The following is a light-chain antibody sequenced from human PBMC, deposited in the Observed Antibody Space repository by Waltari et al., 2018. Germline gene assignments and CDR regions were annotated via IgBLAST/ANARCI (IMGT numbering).Light chain of an antibody. J-gene: IGKJ1*01. V-gene: IGKV3-11*01. CDR1: QRVSIY. CDR3: QQRSKWPWT. CDR2: AAT. Sequence: EVGLTQSPATLSLSPGERATLSCRASQRVSIYLVWYRQKPGQPPKLLINAATKRATGIPARFSGSGSGTDFTLTISSLEPEDFAVYYCQQRSKWPWTFGQGTKVEF.